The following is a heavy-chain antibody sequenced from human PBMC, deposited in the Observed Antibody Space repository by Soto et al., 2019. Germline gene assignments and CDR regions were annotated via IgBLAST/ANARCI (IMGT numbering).Heavy chain of an antibody. V-gene: IGHV4-30-4*01. Sequence: QVQLQESGSGLVKPSQSLSLTCTVSGVSLNTADTWWSWIRQSPGKGLEFIGYYHSGGSTYYDASFRSRFILSSDTSNSQFSLKLSSVTVAATAVYFCVRSRQTESGNDYGLDVWGQGTTVTVSS. CDR1: GVSLNTADTW. J-gene: IGHJ6*02. D-gene: IGHD2-15*01. CDR2: YHSGGST. CDR3: VRSRQTESGNDYGLDV.